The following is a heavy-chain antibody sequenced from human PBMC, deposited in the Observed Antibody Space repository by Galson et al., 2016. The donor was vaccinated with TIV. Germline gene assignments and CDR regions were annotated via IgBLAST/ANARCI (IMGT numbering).Heavy chain of an antibody. Sequence: SVKVSCKASGYTFTTYDINWVRQATGQGLEWMGWMNPNSGNKGYAQKFRGRVTMTRNTSVRAAYMELSSLRSEDTAVYYCARSGDYGDYWGQGTLVTVSS. V-gene: IGHV1-8*02. CDR2: MNPNSGNK. CDR3: ARSGDYGDY. D-gene: IGHD4-17*01. J-gene: IGHJ4*02. CDR1: GYTFTTYD.